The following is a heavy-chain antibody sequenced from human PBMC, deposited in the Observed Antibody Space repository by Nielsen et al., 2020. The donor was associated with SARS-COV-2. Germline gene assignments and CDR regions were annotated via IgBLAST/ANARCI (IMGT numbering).Heavy chain of an antibody. D-gene: IGHD2/OR15-2a*01. J-gene: IGHJ4*02. V-gene: IGHV3-74*01. CDR3: ARLRDDGYYFDTGPYDY. Sequence: GESLKISCAASGFTFNRYWMHWVRQAPGKGLVWVSRINSDGSSTAYADSVKGRFTISRDNAKNTVYLQMNSLRAEDTAVYYCARLRDDGYYFDTGPYDYWGQGTPVNVSS. CDR1: GFTFNRYW. CDR2: INSDGSST.